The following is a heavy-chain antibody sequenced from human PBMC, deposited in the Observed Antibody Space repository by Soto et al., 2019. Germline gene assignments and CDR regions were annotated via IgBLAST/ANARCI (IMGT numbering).Heavy chain of an antibody. Sequence: GASLQISCYRSGYSFTKYRINWVRQMPGKGLEWMGRIDPSDSFTNYSPSFQGHVTMSVDKSISTAYLQLSSLKASDTAIYYCTVWASSWSHYWGQGTLVTVSS. CDR3: TVWASSWSHY. V-gene: IGHV5-10-1*01. CDR1: GYSFTKYR. D-gene: IGHD6-13*01. J-gene: IGHJ4*02. CDR2: IDPSDSFT.